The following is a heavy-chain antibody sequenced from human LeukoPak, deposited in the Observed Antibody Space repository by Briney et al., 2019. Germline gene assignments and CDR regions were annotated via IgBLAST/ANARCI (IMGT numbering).Heavy chain of an antibody. V-gene: IGHV4-38-2*02. CDR2: ISHSGST. Sequence: PSETLSLTCTVSGYSISSGYYWGWIRQPPGKGLEWIGSISHSGSTYYNPSLQSRVTISVDTSKNQFSLKLTSVTAADTAVYYCARGRGGDYPRPFDYWGQGTLVTVSS. CDR1: GYSISSGYY. J-gene: IGHJ4*02. CDR3: ARGRGGDYPRPFDY. D-gene: IGHD2-21*01.